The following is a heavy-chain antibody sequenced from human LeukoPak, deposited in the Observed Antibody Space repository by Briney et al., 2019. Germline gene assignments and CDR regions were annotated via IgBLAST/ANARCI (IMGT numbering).Heavy chain of an antibody. CDR3: ANVKGESSSWYYYYYGMDV. Sequence: PGGTLRLSRAPSGFTFSHYAMSWVRQAPGQGLEWVSAISTAGRSTYYADSVKGRFTISRDNSKNTLYLQMNSLRAEDTAVYYCANVKGESSSWYYYYYGMDVWGQGTTVTVSS. D-gene: IGHD6-13*01. CDR2: ISTAGRST. V-gene: IGHV3-23*01. CDR1: GFTFSHYA. J-gene: IGHJ6*02.